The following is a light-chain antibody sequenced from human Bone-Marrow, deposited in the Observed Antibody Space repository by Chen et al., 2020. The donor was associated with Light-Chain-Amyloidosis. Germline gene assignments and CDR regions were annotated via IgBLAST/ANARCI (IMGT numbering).Light chain of an antibody. V-gene: IGLV6-57*01. CDR3: QSYQGSSQGV. J-gene: IGLJ3*02. Sequence: NFMLTQPHSVSESPGKTVIISCTRSSGSIATNYVQWYQQRPVSSPTTVIYEDDQRPSGVPDRFSGSIDRSSNSASLTISGRKTEDEADYYCQSYQGSSQGVFGGGTKLTVL. CDR1: SGSIATNY. CDR2: EDD.